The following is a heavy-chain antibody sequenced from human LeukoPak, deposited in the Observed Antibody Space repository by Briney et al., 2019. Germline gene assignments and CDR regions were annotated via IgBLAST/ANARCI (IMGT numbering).Heavy chain of an antibody. Sequence: GGSLRLSCAASGFTFSTYWMSWVRQAPGKGLEWVANIKEDGSEKYYGDSVKGRFTISRDNAKNSLYLEMNSLRVEDTAIYYCARDSSGYQWGQGTLATVSS. J-gene: IGHJ4*02. V-gene: IGHV3-7*01. CDR1: GFTFSTYW. CDR2: IKEDGSEK. CDR3: ARDSSGYQ. D-gene: IGHD3-22*01.